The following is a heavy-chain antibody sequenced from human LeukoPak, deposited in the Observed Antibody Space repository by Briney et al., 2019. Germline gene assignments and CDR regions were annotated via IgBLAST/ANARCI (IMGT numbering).Heavy chain of an antibody. V-gene: IGHV6-1*01. J-gene: IGHJ3*02. D-gene: IGHD2-15*01. CDR3: ATQVEYCSGGSCYGDAFDI. Sequence: SQTLSLTCAISGDSVSTNSAAWNWIRQSPSRGLEWLGRTYYRSKWYNDYAVSVKSRISINPDTSKNQFSLQLNSATPEDTAVYYCATQVEYCSGGSCYGDAFDIWGQGTMVTVSS. CDR2: TYYRSKWYN. CDR1: GDSVSTNSAA.